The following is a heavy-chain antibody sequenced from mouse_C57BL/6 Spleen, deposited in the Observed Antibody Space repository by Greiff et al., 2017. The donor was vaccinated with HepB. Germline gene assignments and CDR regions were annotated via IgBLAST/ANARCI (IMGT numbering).Heavy chain of an antibody. CDR1: GYSITSGYY. D-gene: IGHD1-1*01. CDR3: ARGLSYYYGSSYGYFDY. Sequence: EVQVVESGPGLVKPSQSLSLTCSVTGYSITSGYYWNWIRQFPGNKLEWMGYISYDGSNNYNPSLKNRISITRDTSKNQFFLKLNSVTTEDTATYYCARGLSYYYGSSYGYFDYWGQGTTLTVSS. CDR2: ISYDGSN. J-gene: IGHJ2*01. V-gene: IGHV3-6*01.